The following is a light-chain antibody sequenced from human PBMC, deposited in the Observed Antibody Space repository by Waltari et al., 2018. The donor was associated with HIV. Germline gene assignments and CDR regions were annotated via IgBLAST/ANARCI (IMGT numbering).Light chain of an antibody. J-gene: IGKJ1*01. CDR1: QSVSNTY. CDR3: QQYAISPGT. CDR2: AAS. V-gene: IGKV3-20*01. Sequence: LSCRASQSVSNTYLAWYQQKPGQAPRLLIYAASIRATGIPDRFSGSGSGTGFTLTISRVEPEDFAVYYCQQYAISPGTFGQGTKVEIK.